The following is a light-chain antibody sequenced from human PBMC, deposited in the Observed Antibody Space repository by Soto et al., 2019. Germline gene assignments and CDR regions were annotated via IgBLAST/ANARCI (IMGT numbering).Light chain of an antibody. CDR3: QQYHTWPVT. CDR2: GAS. Sequence: EIVLTQSPATLSLSPGERATLSCSASQTVSSNYLAWCQQRPGQAPRLLIYGASTRAAGIPARFSGSGSGTEFTLTVNSLQSEDSAVYYCQQYHTWPVTFGGGTKVDIK. CDR1: QTVSSN. V-gene: IGKV3D-15*01. J-gene: IGKJ4*01.